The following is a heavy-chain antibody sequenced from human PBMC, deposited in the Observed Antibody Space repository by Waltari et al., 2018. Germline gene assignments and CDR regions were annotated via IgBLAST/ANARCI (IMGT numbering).Heavy chain of an antibody. Sequence: EVQLVESGGGLVQPGGSLRLSWAASGSTSSRSWRRPVRQAPGKGLEWVANIKQDGSEKYYVESVKGRFTISRDNAKNSLYLKMNSLRAEDTAVYYCARGLSSGSYFDYWGQGTLVTVSS. CDR1: GSTSSRSW. D-gene: IGHD1-26*01. J-gene: IGHJ4*02. V-gene: IGHV3-7*04. CDR2: IKQDGSEK. CDR3: ARGLSSGSYFDY.